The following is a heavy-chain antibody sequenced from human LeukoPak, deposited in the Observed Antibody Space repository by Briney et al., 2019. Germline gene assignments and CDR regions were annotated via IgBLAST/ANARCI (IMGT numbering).Heavy chain of an antibody. Sequence: PGGSLRLSCAASGFTFSTFWMTWVRQAPGKGLEWVANIRQDGAEKYYVDSVKGRFTISRDNAKNSLYLQMNSLRAEDMALYYCAKDKVAGITAEFDYWGQGTLVTVSS. J-gene: IGHJ4*02. D-gene: IGHD6-19*01. CDR3: AKDKVAGITAEFDY. CDR1: GFTFSTFW. CDR2: IRQDGAEK. V-gene: IGHV3-7*03.